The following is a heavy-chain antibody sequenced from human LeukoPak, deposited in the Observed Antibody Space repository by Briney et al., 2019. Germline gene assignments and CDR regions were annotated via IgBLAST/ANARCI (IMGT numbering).Heavy chain of an antibody. D-gene: IGHD1-1*01. CDR2: IYHSGST. V-gene: IGHV4-4*02. J-gene: IGHJ4*02. Sequence: SETLSLTCAVSGGSISSSNWWSWVRQPPGKGLEWIGSIYHSGSTYYNPSLKSRVTLSVDKSKNQFSLKLSSVTAADTAVYYCARLSSGGRKRTPKGYYFDYWGQGTLVTVSS. CDR1: GGSISSSNW. CDR3: ARLSSGGRKRTPKGYYFDY.